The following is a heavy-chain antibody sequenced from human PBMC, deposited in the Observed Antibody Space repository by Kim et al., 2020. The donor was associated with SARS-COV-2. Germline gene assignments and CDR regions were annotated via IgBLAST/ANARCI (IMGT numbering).Heavy chain of an antibody. Sequence: ASVKVSCKASGYTFTSYYMHWVRQAPGQGLEWMGIINPSGGSTSYAQKFQGRVTMTRDTSTSTVYMELSSLRSEDTAVYYCARDPSVAVAGTDFDYWGQGTLVTVSS. D-gene: IGHD6-19*01. V-gene: IGHV1-46*01. CDR2: INPSGGST. CDR1: GYTFTSYY. J-gene: IGHJ4*02. CDR3: ARDPSVAVAGTDFDY.